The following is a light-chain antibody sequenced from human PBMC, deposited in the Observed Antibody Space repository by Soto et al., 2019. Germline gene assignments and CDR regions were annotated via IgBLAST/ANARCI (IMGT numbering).Light chain of an antibody. Sequence: QSALTQPASVSGSPGQSITISCTGTSSDVGGYNYVSWYQQHPGEAPKLMIYEVSNRPSGVSNRFSGSKSGNTASLTISGLQAEDEADYYCSSYTTSRTFVFGTGTKDTVL. V-gene: IGLV2-14*01. CDR1: SSDVGGYNY. CDR3: SSYTTSRTFV. J-gene: IGLJ1*01. CDR2: EVS.